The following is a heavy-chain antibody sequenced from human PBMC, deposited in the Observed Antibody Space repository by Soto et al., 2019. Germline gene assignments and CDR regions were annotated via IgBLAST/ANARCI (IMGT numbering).Heavy chain of an antibody. V-gene: IGHV1-69*18. CDR3: ARDSLLWGSTGWKRENLFDI. Sequence: QVQLEQSGAEVKRPGSSVKVSCKTSGGNFNTYPISWVRQAPGHRLEWMGKIIPIFGTPDYAQKFQGRVTMNADEATTTVYMELRSLKSDDSAVYYCARDSLLWGSTGWKRENLFDIWGQGTMVTVSS. CDR1: GGNFNTYP. J-gene: IGHJ3*02. D-gene: IGHD3-16*01. CDR2: IIPIFGTP.